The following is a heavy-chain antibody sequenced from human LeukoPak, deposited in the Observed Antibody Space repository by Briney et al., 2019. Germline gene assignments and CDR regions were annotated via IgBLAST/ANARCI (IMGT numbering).Heavy chain of an antibody. D-gene: IGHD1-14*01. Sequence: SETLSLTCTVYGGSFSGYYWSWIRQPPGKGVEWIGEVNRSGSTNSNPSLKSRVTISVDTSKNQFSLRLTSVTAADTAVYYCARGLPYSRTYYFDYWGQGTLVTVSS. CDR1: GGSFSGYY. CDR3: ARGLPYSRTYYFDY. CDR2: VNRSGST. V-gene: IGHV4-34*01. J-gene: IGHJ4*02.